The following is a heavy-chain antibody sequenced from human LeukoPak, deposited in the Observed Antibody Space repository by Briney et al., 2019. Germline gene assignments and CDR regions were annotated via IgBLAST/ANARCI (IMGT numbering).Heavy chain of an antibody. D-gene: IGHD2-2*01. Sequence: GGSLRLSGEGSGFTFSNYWMSWVRQAPGKGLEWVANIQQHGRETYYGDSVKGRFTISRDNAKNSLYLQMNSLRADDTAVYYCAPYSSSNGREFQYWGQGTLVTVSS. CDR3: APYSSSNGREFQY. J-gene: IGHJ1*01. CDR2: IQQHGRET. V-gene: IGHV3-7*01. CDR1: GFTFSNYW.